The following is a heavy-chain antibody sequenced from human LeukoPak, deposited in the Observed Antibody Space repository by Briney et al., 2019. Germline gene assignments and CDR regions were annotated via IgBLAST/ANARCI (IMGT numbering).Heavy chain of an antibody. J-gene: IGHJ5*02. Sequence: PSETLSLTCTVSGGSITTSSFYWGWIRQTPGKGLEWIGTFYYTGDTYYNRSLKSRATIAVDTSKDQFFLALSSVTAADTAVYYCVRAVGAVAGPGDWFDPWGPGTLVTVSS. V-gene: IGHV4-39*01. CDR2: FYYTGDT. D-gene: IGHD6-19*01. CDR3: VRAVGAVAGPGDWFDP. CDR1: GGSITTSSFY.